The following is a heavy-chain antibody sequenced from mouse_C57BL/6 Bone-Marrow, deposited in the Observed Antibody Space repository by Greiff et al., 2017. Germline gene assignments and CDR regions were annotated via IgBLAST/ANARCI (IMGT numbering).Heavy chain of an antibody. CDR1: GYTFTSYW. D-gene: IGHD1-1*01. J-gene: IGHJ4*01. Sequence: VQLQQPGAELVKPGASVKMSCKASGYTFTSYWITWVKQRPGQGLEWIGDIYPGSGSTNYNEKFKSKATLTVDTSSSTAYMQLSSLTSEDSAVYYCARWSDGSSLYAMDYWGQGTSVTVSS. CDR2: IYPGSGST. V-gene: IGHV1-55*01. CDR3: ARWSDGSSLYAMDY.